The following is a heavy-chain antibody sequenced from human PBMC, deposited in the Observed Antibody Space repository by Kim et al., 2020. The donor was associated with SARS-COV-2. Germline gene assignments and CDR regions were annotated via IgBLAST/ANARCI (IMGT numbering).Heavy chain of an antibody. D-gene: IGHD3-22*01. J-gene: IGHJ4*02. CDR3: AADSSGYYVDY. V-gene: IGHV3-66*01. CDR2: T. Sequence: TYYADYVKGRFTISRDNSKNTVYLQMDSLRVEDTAVYYCAADSSGYYVDYWGQGTLVTVSS.